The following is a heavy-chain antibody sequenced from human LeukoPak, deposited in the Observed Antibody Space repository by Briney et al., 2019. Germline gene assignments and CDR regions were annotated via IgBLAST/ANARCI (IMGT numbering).Heavy chain of an antibody. Sequence: GGSLRLSCAASGFTFSSYGMHWVRQAPGKGLEWVAFIRYDGSNKYYADSVKGRFTISRDNSKNTLYLQMNSLRAEDTAVYYCARGRRDGYKDAFDIWGQGTMVTVSS. CDR1: GFTFSSYG. D-gene: IGHD5-24*01. V-gene: IGHV3-30*02. J-gene: IGHJ3*02. CDR2: IRYDGSNK. CDR3: ARGRRDGYKDAFDI.